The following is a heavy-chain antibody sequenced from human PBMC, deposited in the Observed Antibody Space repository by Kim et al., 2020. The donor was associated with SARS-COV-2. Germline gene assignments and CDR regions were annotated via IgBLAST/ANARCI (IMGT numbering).Heavy chain of an antibody. D-gene: IGHD3-3*01. CDR3: AGADFVVVSIHLDS. V-gene: IGHV3-11*05. Sequence: ADSVKGRFTISRDSAKNTQFLQMNSLRAEDAAVYYCAGADFVVVSIHLDSWGQGTLVTVSS. J-gene: IGHJ4*02.